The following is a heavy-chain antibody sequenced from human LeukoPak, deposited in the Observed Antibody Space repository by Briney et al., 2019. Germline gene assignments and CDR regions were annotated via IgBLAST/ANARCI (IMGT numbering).Heavy chain of an antibody. J-gene: IGHJ4*02. D-gene: IGHD3-16*01. CDR1: GVSVSSGSFY. CDR3: AGLEGE. V-gene: IGHV4-61*01. CDR2: IYHYSGST. Sequence: PSETLSLICTVSGVSVSSGSFYWSWIRQPPGKGLEWIGYIYHYSGSTNYNPSLKSRVTISVDTSKNQFSLKLSSVTAADTAVYYCAGLEGEWGQGTLVTVSS.